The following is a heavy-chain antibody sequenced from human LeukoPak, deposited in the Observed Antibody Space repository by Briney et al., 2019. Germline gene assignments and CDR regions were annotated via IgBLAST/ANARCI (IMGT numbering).Heavy chain of an antibody. V-gene: IGHV1-18*01. D-gene: IGHD5-12*01. CDR3: AREGEWSGYDYEDYFDY. CDR1: GYTFTSYG. CDR2: ISAYNGNT. J-gene: IGHJ4*02. Sequence: ASVRVSCKASGYTFTSYGISWVRQAPGQGLEWMGWISAYNGNTNYAQKLQGGVTMTTDTSTSTAYMELRSLRSDDTAVYYCAREGEWSGYDYEDYFDYWGQGTLVTVSS.